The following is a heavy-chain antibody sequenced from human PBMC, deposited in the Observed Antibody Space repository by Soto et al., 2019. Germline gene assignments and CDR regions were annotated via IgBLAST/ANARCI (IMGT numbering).Heavy chain of an antibody. CDR3: ARQNPLSGYGYGVGGYYFDS. D-gene: IGHD4-17*01. J-gene: IGHJ4*02. Sequence: QLQLQESGPGLVKPSETLSLTCTVSGGSITSRNYYWGWIRQPPGKGLEWIGNIYYRGSTSYNPCLKSRVTMSVDASKTQLSLRLSSVTAADTAVYYCARQNPLSGYGYGVGGYYFDSWGQGTLVTVSS. V-gene: IGHV4-39*01. CDR1: GGSITSRNYY. CDR2: IYYRGST.